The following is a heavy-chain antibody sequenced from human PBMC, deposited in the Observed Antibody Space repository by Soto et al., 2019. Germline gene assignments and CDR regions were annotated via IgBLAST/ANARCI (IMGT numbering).Heavy chain of an antibody. D-gene: IGHD2-21*02. J-gene: IGHJ5*02. CDR1: GGSISSGGYY. V-gene: IGHV4-31*03. CDR3: ARELAYCGGDCHPRTFDP. CDR2: IYYSGST. Sequence: PSETLSLTCTVSGGSISSGGYYWSWIRQHPGKGLEWIGYIYYSGSTYYNPSLKSRVTISVDTSKNQFSLKLSSVTAADTAVYYCARELAYCGGDCHPRTFDPWGQGTLVTVSS.